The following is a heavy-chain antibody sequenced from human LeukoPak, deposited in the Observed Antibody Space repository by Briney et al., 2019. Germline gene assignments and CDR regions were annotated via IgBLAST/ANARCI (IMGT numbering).Heavy chain of an antibody. Sequence: SETVSLTCTVSGGSISSGSYYWSWIRQPPGKGLEWIGYVYYSGSTNYNPSLKSRVTISVDTSKNQFSLKLSSVTAADTAVYYCARIGYCSSTSCYPYYFDYWGQGTLVTVSS. J-gene: IGHJ4*02. D-gene: IGHD2-2*01. CDR2: VYYSGST. CDR1: GGSISSGSYY. CDR3: ARIGYCSSTSCYPYYFDY. V-gene: IGHV4-61*01.